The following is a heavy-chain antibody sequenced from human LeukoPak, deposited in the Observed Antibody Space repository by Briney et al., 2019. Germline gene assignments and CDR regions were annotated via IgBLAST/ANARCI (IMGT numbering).Heavy chain of an antibody. D-gene: IGHD2-2*01. V-gene: IGHV1-24*01. J-gene: IGHJ6*02. CDR3: ARGARSYAEDGMDV. CDR2: FDPEDGET. CDR1: GYTLTELS. Sequence: ASVKVSCKVSGYTLTELSMHWVRQAPGKGLEWMGGFDPEDGETIYAQKFQGRVTMTEDTSTDTAYMELSSLRSEDTAVYYCARGARSYAEDGMDVWGQGTTVTVSS.